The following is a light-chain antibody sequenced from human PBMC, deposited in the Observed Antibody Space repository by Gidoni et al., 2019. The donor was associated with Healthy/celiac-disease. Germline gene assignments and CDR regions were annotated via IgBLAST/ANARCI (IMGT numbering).Light chain of an antibody. Sequence: DIKMTQSPSSLSSSVGDRATITCRASQSISSYLNWYQQKPGKAPKLLIYAASSLQSGVPSRFSGSGSGTDFTLTISSLQPEDFATYYCQQSYSTPLTFGGGTKVEIK. CDR2: AAS. J-gene: IGKJ4*01. V-gene: IGKV1-39*01. CDR1: QSISSY. CDR3: QQSYSTPLT.